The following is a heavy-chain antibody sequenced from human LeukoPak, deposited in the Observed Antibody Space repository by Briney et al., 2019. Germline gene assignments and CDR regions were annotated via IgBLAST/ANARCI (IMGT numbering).Heavy chain of an antibody. Sequence: GGSLRLSCVATGFTFNTYAVSWVRQAPGKGLEWVSGISDSGDKTYYVDSVKGRFTISRDNSKNTLYLQMNSLRAEDTAVYYCAKVMTYYYDTSGLRGAFDIWGQGTMVTVSS. CDR2: ISDSGDKT. J-gene: IGHJ3*02. CDR1: GFTFNTYA. CDR3: AKVMTYYYDTSGLRGAFDI. V-gene: IGHV3-23*01. D-gene: IGHD3-22*01.